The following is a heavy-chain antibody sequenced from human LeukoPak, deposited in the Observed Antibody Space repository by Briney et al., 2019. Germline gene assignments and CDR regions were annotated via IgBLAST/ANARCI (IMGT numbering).Heavy chain of an antibody. CDR3: ARDRPIYDSSGYYYSFFDY. CDR1: GYTFTCYY. V-gene: IGHV1-2*02. J-gene: IGHJ4*02. D-gene: IGHD3-22*01. Sequence: ASVKVSCKASGYTFTCYYMHWVRQAPGQGLEWMGWINPNSGGTNYAQKFQGRVTMTRDTSISTAYMELSRLRSDDTAVYYCARDRPIYDSSGYYYSFFDYWGQGTLVTVSS. CDR2: INPNSGGT.